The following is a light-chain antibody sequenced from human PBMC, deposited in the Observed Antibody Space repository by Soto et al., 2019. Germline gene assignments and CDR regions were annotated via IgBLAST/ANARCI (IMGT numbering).Light chain of an antibody. J-gene: IGLJ3*02. V-gene: IGLV1-44*01. Sequence: QSVLTQPPSASGTPGQRVTISCAGSNSNIGSNNVYWYQQLPGTAPKFMIYEVSKRPSGVPDRFSGSKSGNTASLTVSGLQAEDEADYYCVSYAGSNIWMFGGGTKVTVL. CDR1: NSNIGSNN. CDR3: VSYAGSNIWM. CDR2: EVS.